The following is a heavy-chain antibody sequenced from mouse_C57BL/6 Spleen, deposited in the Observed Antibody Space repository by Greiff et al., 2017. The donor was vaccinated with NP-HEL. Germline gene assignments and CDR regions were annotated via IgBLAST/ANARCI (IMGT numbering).Heavy chain of an antibody. CDR3: ARREGFITTVVGYFDY. V-gene: IGHV1-18*01. J-gene: IGHJ2*01. Sequence: DVKLQESGPELVKPGASVKIPCKASGYTFTDYNMDWVKQSHGKSLEWIGDINPNNGGTIYNQKFKGKATLTVDKSSSTAYMELRSLTSEDTAVYYCARREGFITTVVGYFDYWGQGTTLTVSS. D-gene: IGHD1-1*01. CDR2: INPNNGGT. CDR1: GYTFTDYN.